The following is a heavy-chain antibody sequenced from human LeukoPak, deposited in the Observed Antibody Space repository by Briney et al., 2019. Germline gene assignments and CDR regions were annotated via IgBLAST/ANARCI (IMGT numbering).Heavy chain of an antibody. CDR3: ARDRSGSSWYWGWFDP. D-gene: IGHD6-13*01. J-gene: IGHJ5*02. CDR1: GGSISSYY. V-gene: IGHV4-59*01. Sequence: SETLSLTCTVSGGSISSYYWSWIRQPPGKGLEWIGYIYYSGSTNYNLSLKSRVTISVDTSKNQFSLKLSSVTAADTAVYYCARDRSGSSWYWGWFDPWGQGTLVTVSS. CDR2: IYYSGST.